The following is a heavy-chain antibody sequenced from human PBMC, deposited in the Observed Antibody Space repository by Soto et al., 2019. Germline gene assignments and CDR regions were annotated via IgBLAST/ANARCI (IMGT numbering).Heavy chain of an antibody. J-gene: IGHJ4*02. Sequence: EVQLLESGGGLVQPGGSLRLSCAASGFTFSSYAMSWVRQAPGKGLEWVSAISGSGGSTYYADSVKGRFTISRANTKNTLYLQMNSLRAEDTAVYYCAKGSQTAMSLFDYWGQGTLVTVSS. V-gene: IGHV3-23*01. D-gene: IGHD5-18*01. CDR1: GFTFSSYA. CDR2: ISGSGGST. CDR3: AKGSQTAMSLFDY.